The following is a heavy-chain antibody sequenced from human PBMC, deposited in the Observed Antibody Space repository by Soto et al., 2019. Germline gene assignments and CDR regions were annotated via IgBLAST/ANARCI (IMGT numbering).Heavy chain of an antibody. CDR3: VRDRFGGAFDY. J-gene: IGHJ4*02. V-gene: IGHV3-48*02. CDR2: ITRDSSTI. Sequence: GSLRLSCAPSGFSFNTYDMNWVRQAPGKGLEWISFITRDSSTIYYADSVRDRFTISRDNAANSLYLQMNSLRDEDTAVYYCVRDRFGGAFDYWGQGTLVTVSS. D-gene: IGHD2-21*01. CDR1: GFSFNTYD.